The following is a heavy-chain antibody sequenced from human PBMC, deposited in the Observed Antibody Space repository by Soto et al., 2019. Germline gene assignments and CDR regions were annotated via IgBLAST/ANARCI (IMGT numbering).Heavy chain of an antibody. CDR2: IYYSGST. D-gene: IGHD4-17*01. Sequence: SETLSLTCPVSGGTISSYYWSWIRQPPGKGLEWIGYIYYSGSTNYNPSLKSRVTISVDTSKNQFSLKLSSVTAADTAVYYCASAGDYLAFDIWGQGTMVTVSS. V-gene: IGHV4-59*01. CDR1: GGTISSYY. CDR3: ASAGDYLAFDI. J-gene: IGHJ3*02.